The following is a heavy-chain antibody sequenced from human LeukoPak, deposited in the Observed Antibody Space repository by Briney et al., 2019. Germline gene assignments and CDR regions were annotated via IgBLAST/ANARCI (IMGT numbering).Heavy chain of an antibody. CDR1: GGSISSGPYY. V-gene: IGHV4-61*01. CDR2: ISYSGST. D-gene: IGHD3-22*01. J-gene: IGHJ4*02. CDR3: GRHLYDSRGQTSFDY. Sequence: PSKTLSLTCTVSGGSISSGPYYWSWIRQPPGKGLEWIGYISYSGSTNYNPSLKSRVTISIDTSKNQFSLKLSSVTAADTAMYYCGRHLYDSRGQTSFDYWGQGTLVTVSS.